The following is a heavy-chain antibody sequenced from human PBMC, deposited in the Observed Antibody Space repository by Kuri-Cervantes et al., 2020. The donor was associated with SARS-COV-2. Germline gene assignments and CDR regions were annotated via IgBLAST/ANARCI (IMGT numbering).Heavy chain of an antibody. J-gene: IGHJ6*03. CDR3: AKTVGPHYYYYMDV. CDR2: ISSSGNYV. CDR1: GFTFSSYA. Sequence: GESLKISCAASGFTFSSYAMHWVRQAPGKGLEWVSSISSSGNYVYYADSVTGRFTISRDNAKNSLYLQMNSLRAEDMALYYCAKTVGPHYYYYMDVWGKGTTVTVSS. D-gene: IGHD4-23*01. V-gene: IGHV3-21*04.